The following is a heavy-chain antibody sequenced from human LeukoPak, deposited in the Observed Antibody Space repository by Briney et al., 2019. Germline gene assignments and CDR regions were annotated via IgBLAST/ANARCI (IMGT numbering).Heavy chain of an antibody. Sequence: PGGSLRLSCAASGFTFSSYAMHWVRQAPGKGLEWVSSISSSSDYIYYADSVKGRFTISRDNAKNSLYLQMNSLRAEDTAVYYCASALAVAGLFDYWGQGTLVTVSS. CDR3: ASALAVAGLFDY. V-gene: IGHV3-21*01. CDR1: GFTFSSYA. CDR2: ISSSSDYI. J-gene: IGHJ4*02. D-gene: IGHD6-19*01.